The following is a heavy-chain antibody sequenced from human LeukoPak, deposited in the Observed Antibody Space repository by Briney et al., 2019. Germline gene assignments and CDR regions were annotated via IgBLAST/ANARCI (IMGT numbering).Heavy chain of an antibody. Sequence: GSLRLSCAASGFTFSSYAMHWVRQAPGKGLEWVAVISYDGSNKYYADSVKGRFTISRDNSKNTLYLQMNSLRAEDTAVYYCAQIEALFDYWGQGTLVTVSS. J-gene: IGHJ4*02. V-gene: IGHV3-30-3*01. CDR1: GFTFSSYA. CDR3: AQIEALFDY. CDR2: ISYDGSNK.